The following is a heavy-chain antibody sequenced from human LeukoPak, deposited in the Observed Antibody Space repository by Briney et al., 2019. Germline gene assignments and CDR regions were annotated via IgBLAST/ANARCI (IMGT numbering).Heavy chain of an antibody. CDR3: ARHGGAYSFDY. CDR1: GGSISNYY. CDR2: IYYIGST. Sequence: SETLCLTCTVSGGSISNYYWSWVRQPPGKGLEWVGCIYYIGSTNYNPPLKSRVTISPDTSKNQFSLELSSVTAADTAVYYCARHGGAYSFDYWGQGTLVTVSS. D-gene: IGHD4-11*01. V-gene: IGHV4-59*08. J-gene: IGHJ4*02.